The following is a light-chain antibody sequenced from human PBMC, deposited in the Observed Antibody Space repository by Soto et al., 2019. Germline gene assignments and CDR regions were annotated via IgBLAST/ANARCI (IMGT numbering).Light chain of an antibody. CDR3: QQYNGLSYT. Sequence: DIQMTQSPSTLSASVADRVTITCRASESISYWLAWYQQKPGKAPKFLIYDASSLKSGVPSRFSGSGSGTEFTLTISSLQPDDFATYYCQQYNGLSYTFGQGTKLEI. V-gene: IGKV1-5*01. J-gene: IGKJ2*01. CDR2: DAS. CDR1: ESISYW.